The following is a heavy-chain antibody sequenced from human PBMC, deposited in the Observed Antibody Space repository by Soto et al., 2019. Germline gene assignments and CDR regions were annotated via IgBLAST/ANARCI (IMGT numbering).Heavy chain of an antibody. CDR3: ARGYEFWSGYQSFDF. J-gene: IGHJ4*02. Sequence: GASVKVSSKASGYSFTSSCIISVRQAPGQGLEWMGWISAYNGNTKYAQKFQGRVTMTTDTSTSTAYMEVRSLRSDDTAVYYCARGYEFWSGYQSFDFWGQGTLVTVSS. CDR1: GYSFTSSC. V-gene: IGHV1-18*01. CDR2: ISAYNGNT. D-gene: IGHD3-3*01.